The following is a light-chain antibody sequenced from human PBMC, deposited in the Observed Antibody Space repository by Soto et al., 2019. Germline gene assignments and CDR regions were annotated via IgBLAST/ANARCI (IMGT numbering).Light chain of an antibody. Sequence: DIQMTQSPSSLSASVGDRITINCRASQSVSKYLNWYQHKWGKAPELLIYAASSLYSGVPSRYSGSGSGTYFTLTISNLQPEDSASYYCQQTYTSPGTFGQGTKVEIK. V-gene: IGKV1-39*01. J-gene: IGKJ1*01. CDR1: QSVSKY. CDR3: QQTYTSPGT. CDR2: AAS.